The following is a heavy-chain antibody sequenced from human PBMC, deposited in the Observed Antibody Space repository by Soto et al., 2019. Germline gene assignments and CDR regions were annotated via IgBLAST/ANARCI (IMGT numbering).Heavy chain of an antibody. CDR2: IIPMFGTA. J-gene: IGHJ4*02. V-gene: IGHV1-69*06. CDR3: ARGSYNYESRGPLHGAEAFDY. Sequence: GTSVKVSCKASGGTFSNYALNWVRQAPGQGLEWMGGIIPMFGTAHYTPKGQGRVNLSADMSTSTAYMELSSLKSDYTAVYYCARGSYNYESRGPLHGAEAFDYWGQGTLVTVSS. D-gene: IGHD3-22*01. CDR1: GGTFSNYA.